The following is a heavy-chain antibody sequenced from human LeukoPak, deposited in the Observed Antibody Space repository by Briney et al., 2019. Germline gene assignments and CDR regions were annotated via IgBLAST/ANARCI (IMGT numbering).Heavy chain of an antibody. CDR3: AREAFDAFDI. CDR1: GFTFSSYD. CDR2: IWCDGSNK. J-gene: IGHJ3*02. Sequence: GRSLRLSCAVSGFTFSSYDMHWVRQAPGKGLEWVALIWCDGSNKNYADSVKGRFTISRDNSKNTLFLQMNSLRAEDTAVYYCAREAFDAFDIWGQGTMVTVSS. V-gene: IGHV3-33*01.